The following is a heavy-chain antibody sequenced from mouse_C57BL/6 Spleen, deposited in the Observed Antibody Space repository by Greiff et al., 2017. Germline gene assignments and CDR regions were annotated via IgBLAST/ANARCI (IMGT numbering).Heavy chain of an antibody. J-gene: IGHJ1*03. CDR1: GYSITSGYY. CDR3: AREITTVVEVYWYFDV. V-gene: IGHV3-6*01. D-gene: IGHD1-1*01. Sequence: EVQLQESGPGLVKPSQSLSLTCSVTGYSITSGYYWNWIRQFPGNKLEWMGYISYDGSNNYNPSLKNRISITRDTSKNQFFLKLNSVTTEDTATYYCAREITTVVEVYWYFDVWGTGTTVTVSS. CDR2: ISYDGSN.